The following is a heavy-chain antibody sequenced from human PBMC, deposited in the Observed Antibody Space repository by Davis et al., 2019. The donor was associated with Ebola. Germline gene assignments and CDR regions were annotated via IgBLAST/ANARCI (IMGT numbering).Heavy chain of an antibody. CDR3: ARDYGYGFDY. CDR1: GGSISSYY. CDR2: IYYSGST. D-gene: IGHD5-12*01. Sequence: MPSETLSLTCTVSGGSISSYYWSWIRQPPGKGLEWIGSIYYSGSTYYNPSLKSRVTISVDTSKNQFSLKLSSVTAADTAVYYCARDYGYGFDYWGQGTLVTVSS. V-gene: IGHV4-59*01. J-gene: IGHJ4*02.